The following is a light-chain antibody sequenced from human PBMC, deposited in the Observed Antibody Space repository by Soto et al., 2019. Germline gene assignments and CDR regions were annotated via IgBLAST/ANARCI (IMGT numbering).Light chain of an antibody. V-gene: IGLV3-21*02. CDR1: NIGSKS. Sequence: SYELTQPPSVSVAPGQTARITCGGNNIGSKSVHWYQQKPGQAPVLVVYDDNDRHSGITERFSGSNSGNTATLTISRVEAGDEADYYCQVWDSSSDHHVVFGGGTKLTVL. J-gene: IGLJ2*01. CDR2: DDN. CDR3: QVWDSSSDHHVV.